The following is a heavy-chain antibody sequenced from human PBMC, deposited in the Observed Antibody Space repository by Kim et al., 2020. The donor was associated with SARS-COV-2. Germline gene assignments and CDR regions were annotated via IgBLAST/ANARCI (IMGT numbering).Heavy chain of an antibody. J-gene: IGHJ4*02. CDR3: CQWPLH. CDR1: GLTFSRSA. D-gene: IGHD6-19*01. Sequence: GGSLRLSCSASGLTFSRSAMHWVRQAPGKGLEYVSAISSDGDTTYYADSVKGRFTISRDNSKNTLYLQMSSLRAEDTAVYYCCQWPLHWGQGTLVTVSS. V-gene: IGHV3-64D*06. CDR2: ISSDGDTT.